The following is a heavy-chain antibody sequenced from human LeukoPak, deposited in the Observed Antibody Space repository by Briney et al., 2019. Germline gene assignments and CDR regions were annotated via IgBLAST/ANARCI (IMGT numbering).Heavy chain of an antibody. CDR2: ISSSGSTI. CDR1: GFTFSSYE. V-gene: IGHV3-48*03. J-gene: IGHJ3*02. Sequence: QAGGSLRLSCAASGFTFSSYEMNWVRQAPGKGLEWVSYISSSGSTIYYADSVKGRFTISRDNAKNSLYLQMNSLRAEDTAVYYCARVATGDAFDIWGQGTMVTVSS. D-gene: IGHD5-12*01. CDR3: ARVATGDAFDI.